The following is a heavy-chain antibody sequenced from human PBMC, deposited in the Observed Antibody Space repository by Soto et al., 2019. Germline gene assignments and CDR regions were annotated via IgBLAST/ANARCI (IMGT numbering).Heavy chain of an antibody. Sequence: PGGSLRLSCAASEFTFSSNAMHWVRQAPGKGLEWVANIKQDGSEKYYVDSVKGRFTISRDNAKNSLYLQMNSLRAEDTAVYYCAREMASGYRTHYYYYGMDVWGQGTTVTVSS. J-gene: IGHJ6*02. CDR1: EFTFSSNA. V-gene: IGHV3-7*03. CDR3: AREMASGYRTHYYYYGMDV. CDR2: IKQDGSEK. D-gene: IGHD3-3*01.